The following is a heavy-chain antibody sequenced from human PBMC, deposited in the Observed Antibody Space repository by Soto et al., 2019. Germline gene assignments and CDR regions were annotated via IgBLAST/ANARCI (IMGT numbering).Heavy chain of an antibody. D-gene: IGHD3-22*01. CDR2: IYYSGST. J-gene: IGHJ3*02. CDR1: GGSISSYY. V-gene: IGHV4-59*01. CDR3: ARGRIVVGENDAFDI. Sequence: SETLSLTCTVSGGSISSYYWSWIRQPPGKGLEWIGYIYYSGSTNYNPSLKSRVTISVDTSKNQFSLKLSSVTAADTAVYYCARGRIVVGENDAFDIWGQGTMVTV.